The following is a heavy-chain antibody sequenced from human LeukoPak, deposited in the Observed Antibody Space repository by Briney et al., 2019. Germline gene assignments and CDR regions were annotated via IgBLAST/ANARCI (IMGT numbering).Heavy chain of an antibody. CDR1: GYAFTGYY. Sequence: ASVKVSCKASGYAFTGYYMHWVRQAPGLGLEWMGWINPNSGGTNYAQKFQGWVTMTRDTSISTAYMELSRLRSDDTAVYYCARASVLRYFDDTYYFDYWGQGTLVTVSS. CDR3: ARASVLRYFDDTYYFDY. V-gene: IGHV1-2*04. CDR2: INPNSGGT. J-gene: IGHJ4*02. D-gene: IGHD3-9*01.